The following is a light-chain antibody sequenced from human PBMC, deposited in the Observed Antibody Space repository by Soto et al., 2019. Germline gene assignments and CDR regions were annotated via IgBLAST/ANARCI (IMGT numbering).Light chain of an antibody. CDR2: ATS. J-gene: IGKJ4*01. Sequence: EIVLTQSPGTVSLSPGESATLSCRASQSISRSVLAWYQHRPRQSPRLLIYATSSRAPGIPDRFTGGGAGTGFTLTISRLEPEDSAVYYCQQYSSSPTFGGGTKVEIK. CDR1: QSISRSV. CDR3: QQYSSSPT. V-gene: IGKV3-20*01.